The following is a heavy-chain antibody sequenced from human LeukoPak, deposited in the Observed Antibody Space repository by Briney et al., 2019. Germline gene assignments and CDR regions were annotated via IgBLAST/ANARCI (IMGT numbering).Heavy chain of an antibody. Sequence: GGSLRLSCAASGFTFSSYDMHWVRQATGKGLEWVSAIGTAGDTYYPGSVKGRFTISRENAKNSLYLQMNSLRAGDTAVYYCARGSYYGGKGPFDYWGQGTLVTVSS. CDR1: GFTFSSYD. CDR2: IGTAGDT. CDR3: ARGSYYGGKGPFDY. D-gene: IGHD4-23*01. V-gene: IGHV3-13*01. J-gene: IGHJ4*02.